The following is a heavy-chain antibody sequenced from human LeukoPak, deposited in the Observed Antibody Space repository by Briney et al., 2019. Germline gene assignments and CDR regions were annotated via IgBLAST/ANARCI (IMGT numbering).Heavy chain of an antibody. CDR2: ISHRWT. CDR1: EFTLSTYA. J-gene: IGHJ4*02. CDR3: ARDCDYGNTWGMRCY. Sequence: PGVSVRLSCAASEFTLSTYAMNWVRQAPGKGLEWVSTISHRWTAYADSVKGRFTISRDDSQNTLFLQMNSLRVEDTAIYYCARDCDYGNTWGMRCYWGQGTLVTASP. V-gene: IGHV3-23*01. D-gene: IGHD4-17*01.